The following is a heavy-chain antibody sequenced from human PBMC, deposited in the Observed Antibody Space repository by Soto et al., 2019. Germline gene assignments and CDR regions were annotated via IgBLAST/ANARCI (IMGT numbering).Heavy chain of an antibody. CDR1: GFTFSSYA. V-gene: IGHV3-23*01. D-gene: IGHD6-19*01. Sequence: EVQVLESGGGLVQPGGSLRLSCAASGFTFSSYAMNWVRQAPGKGLEWVSVISGSGGSTYYADSVKGRFTISRDNSKNTLYLQMNSLRAEATAVYYCARRSSGWYFDYWGQGTLVTVSS. CDR3: ARRSSGWYFDY. J-gene: IGHJ4*02. CDR2: ISGSGGST.